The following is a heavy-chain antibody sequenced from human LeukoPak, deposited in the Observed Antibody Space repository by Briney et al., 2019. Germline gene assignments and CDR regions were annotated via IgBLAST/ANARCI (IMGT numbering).Heavy chain of an antibody. J-gene: IGHJ5*02. V-gene: IGHV1-24*01. D-gene: IGHD3-16*02. CDR3: ANNMITFGGVIGKTYNWFDP. CDR2: FDPEDGET. Sequence: ASVKVSCKVSGYTLTELSMHWVRQAPGKGLEWMGGFDPEDGETIYAQKFQGRVTMTEDTSTDTAYMELSSLRSEDTAVYYCANNMITFGGVIGKTYNWFDPWGQGTLVTVSS. CDR1: GYTLTELS.